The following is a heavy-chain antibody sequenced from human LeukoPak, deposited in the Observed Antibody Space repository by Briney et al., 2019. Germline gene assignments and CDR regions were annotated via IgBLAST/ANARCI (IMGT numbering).Heavy chain of an antibody. V-gene: IGHV3-53*01. J-gene: IGHJ6*03. CDR2: IYSGGST. Sequence: GGSLRLSCAAPGFTFSSYAMSWVRQAPGKGLEWVSVIYSGGSTYYADSVKGGFTISRDNSKNTLYLQMNSLRAEDTAVYYRARGRGYKGYYYMDVWGKGTTVTISS. CDR3: ARGRGYKGYYYMDV. D-gene: IGHD3-10*01. CDR1: GFTFSSYA.